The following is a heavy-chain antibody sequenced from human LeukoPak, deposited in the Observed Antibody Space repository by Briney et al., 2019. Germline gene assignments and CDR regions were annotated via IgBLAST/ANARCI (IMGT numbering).Heavy chain of an antibody. J-gene: IGHJ4*02. CDR2: ISYDGSNK. V-gene: IGHV3-30-3*01. D-gene: IGHD3-22*01. CDR3: ARAPATYYYECSGYPDY. Sequence: PGGSLRLSCAASGFTFSSYAMHWVRQAPGKGLEWVAVISYDGSNKYYADSVKGRFTISRDNSKNTLYLQMNSLRAEDTAVYYCARAPATYYYECSGYPDYWGQGTLVTVSS. CDR1: GFTFSSYA.